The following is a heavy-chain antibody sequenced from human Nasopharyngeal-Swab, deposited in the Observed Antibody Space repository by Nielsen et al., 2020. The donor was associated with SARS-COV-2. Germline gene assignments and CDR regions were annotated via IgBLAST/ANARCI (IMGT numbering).Heavy chain of an antibody. D-gene: IGHD2-15*01. CDR1: GYSFTSYW. V-gene: IGHV5-51*01. J-gene: IGHJ4*02. Sequence: GGSLKIYCQGSGYSFTSYWIGWVRQMPGKGLEWMGIIYPGDSDTRYSPSFQGQVTISADKSISTAYLQWSSLKASDTAMYYCARPDYCSGGSCYLHYWGQGTLVTVSS. CDR3: ARPDYCSGGSCYLHY. CDR2: IYPGDSDT.